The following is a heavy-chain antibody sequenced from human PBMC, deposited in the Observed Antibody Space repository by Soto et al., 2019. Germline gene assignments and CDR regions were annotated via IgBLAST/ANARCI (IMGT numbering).Heavy chain of an antibody. V-gene: IGHV3-23*01. J-gene: IGHJ3*02. CDR2: ISGSGGST. CDR3: AKDRRVPGSGAFDI. CDR1: GFTFSSYS. Sequence: GGSLRLSCAASGFTFSSYSMSWVRQAPGKGLEWVSAISGSGGSTYYADSVKGRFTISRDNSKYTLYLQMNSLRAEDTAVYYCAKDRRVPGSGAFDIWGQGTMVTVSS. D-gene: IGHD6-19*01.